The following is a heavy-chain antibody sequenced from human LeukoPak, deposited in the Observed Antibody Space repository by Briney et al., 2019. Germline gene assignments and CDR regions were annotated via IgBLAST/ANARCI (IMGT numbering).Heavy chain of an antibody. CDR1: GFTFSSYG. J-gene: IGHJ6*03. CDR2: ISYEGSNK. CDR3: AKVSIALNVETAPRGRYYYYMDV. D-gene: IGHD5-18*01. V-gene: IGHV3-30*18. Sequence: GGSLTLSCAASGFTFSSYGMHWVRQAPGKGLEWVAVISYEGSNKYYADSVKGRFTIARDNSKHPLYLQMNSLRAEDRAVDYCAKVSIALNVETAPRGRYYYYMDVWGEGATVTVSS.